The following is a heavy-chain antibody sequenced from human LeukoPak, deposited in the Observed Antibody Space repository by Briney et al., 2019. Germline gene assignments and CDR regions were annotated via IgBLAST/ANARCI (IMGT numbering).Heavy chain of an antibody. Sequence: GSSVKVSCKASGGTFSSYAISWARQAPGQGLEWMGGIIPIFGTANYAQKFQGRVTITADESTSTAYMELSSLRSEDTAVYYCAREGAVAGTPFDYWGQGTLVTVSS. J-gene: IGHJ4*02. CDR1: GGTFSSYA. CDR2: IIPIFGTA. V-gene: IGHV1-69*01. CDR3: AREGAVAGTPFDY. D-gene: IGHD6-19*01.